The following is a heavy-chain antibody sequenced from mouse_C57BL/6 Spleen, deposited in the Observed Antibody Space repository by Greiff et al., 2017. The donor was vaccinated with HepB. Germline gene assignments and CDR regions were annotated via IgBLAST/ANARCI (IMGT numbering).Heavy chain of an antibody. CDR2: IDPSDSYT. CDR3: ASEPGGGYFDY. J-gene: IGHJ2*01. V-gene: IGHV1-69*01. CDR1: GYTFTSYW. Sequence: QVQLQQPGAELVMPGASVKLSCKASGYTFTSYWMHWVKQRPGQGLEWIGEIDPSDSYTNYNQKFKGKSTLTVDKSSSTAYMQLSSLTSEDSAVYYCASEPGGGYFDYWGQGTTLTVSS.